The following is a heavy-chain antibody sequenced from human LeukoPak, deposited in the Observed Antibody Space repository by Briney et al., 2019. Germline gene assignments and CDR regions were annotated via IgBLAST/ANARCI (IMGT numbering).Heavy chain of an antibody. CDR3: ARLKYYFDRSGYRAEYFQQ. J-gene: IGHJ1*01. D-gene: IGHD3-22*01. CDR2: IFYSGST. V-gene: IGHV4-59*01. Sequence: SETLSLTCTVSGGSISSYYWSWIRQPPGKGLEWIGYIFYSGSTNYNPSLKSRVTISVDTSKNQFSLKLSSVTAADTAVYYCARLKYYFDRSGYRAEYFQQWGQGTLVTASS. CDR1: GGSISSYY.